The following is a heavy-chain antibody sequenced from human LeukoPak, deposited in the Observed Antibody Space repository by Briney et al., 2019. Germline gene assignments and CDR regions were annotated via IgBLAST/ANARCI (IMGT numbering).Heavy chain of an antibody. CDR2: ISSSSSYI. CDR1: GFTFSSYI. V-gene: IGHV3-21*01. J-gene: IGHJ6*02. CDR3: ARAPYGMDV. Sequence: KPGGSLRLSCAASGFTFSSYIMNWVRQAPGKGLEWVSSISSSSSYIYSADSVKGRFTISRDNAKNSLYLQMNSLRAEDTAVYYCARAPYGMDVWGQGTTVSVSS.